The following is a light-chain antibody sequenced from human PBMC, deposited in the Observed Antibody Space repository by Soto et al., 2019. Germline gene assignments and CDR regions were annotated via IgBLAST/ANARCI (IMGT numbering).Light chain of an antibody. CDR2: VAS. CDR3: QQSYGTPIT. J-gene: IGKJ5*01. CDR1: QSVSTS. V-gene: IGKV1-39*01. Sequence: DIQMTQSPSTLSASVGDRATITCRASQSVSTSLAWYQQKPGKAPNLLIYVASSLQSEVPSRFSGSGSGTDFTLTITSLQPEDFATYYCQQSYGTPITFGQGTRLEIK.